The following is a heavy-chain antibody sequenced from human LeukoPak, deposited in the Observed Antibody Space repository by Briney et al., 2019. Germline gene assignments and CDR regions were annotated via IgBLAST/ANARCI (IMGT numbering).Heavy chain of an antibody. Sequence: PGGSLRLSCAASGFSVSSNYMSWVRQAPGKGLEWVSVMYIDGSTYYADSVKGRFTISRDISKNTLYLQMSSLRSEDTAVYYCARHYCSSTSCYKGIAEYFQHWGQGTLVTVSS. CDR2: MYIDGST. D-gene: IGHD2-2*02. V-gene: IGHV3-53*05. J-gene: IGHJ1*01. CDR1: GFSVSSNY. CDR3: ARHYCSSTSCYKGIAEYFQH.